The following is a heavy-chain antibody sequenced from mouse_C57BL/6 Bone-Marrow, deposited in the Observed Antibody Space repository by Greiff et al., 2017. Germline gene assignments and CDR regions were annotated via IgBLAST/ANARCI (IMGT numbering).Heavy chain of an antibody. J-gene: IGHJ4*01. CDR2: IHPNSGST. CDR3: ARGIYYYGSIYYYAMDY. CDR1: GYTFTSYW. Sequence: VQLQQPGAELVKPGASVKLSCKASGYTFTSYWMHWVKQRPGQGLEWIGMIHPNSGSTNYNEKFKSKATLTVDKSSSTAYMQLSSLTSEDSAVYYCARGIYYYGSIYYYAMDYWGQGTSVTVSS. D-gene: IGHD1-1*01. V-gene: IGHV1-64*01.